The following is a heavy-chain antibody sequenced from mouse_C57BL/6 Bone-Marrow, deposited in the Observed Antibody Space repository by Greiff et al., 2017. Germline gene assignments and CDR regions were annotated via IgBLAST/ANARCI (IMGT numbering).Heavy chain of an antibody. Sequence: SGAELVRPGASVKLSCTASGFNIKDDYMHWVKQRPEQGLEWIGWIDPENGDTEYASKFQGKATITADTSSNTAYLQLSSLTSEDTAVYYCTTPVEYFDYWGQGTTLTVSS. CDR3: TTPVEYFDY. J-gene: IGHJ2*01. V-gene: IGHV14-4*01. CDR2: IDPENGDT. D-gene: IGHD1-1*01. CDR1: GFNIKDDY.